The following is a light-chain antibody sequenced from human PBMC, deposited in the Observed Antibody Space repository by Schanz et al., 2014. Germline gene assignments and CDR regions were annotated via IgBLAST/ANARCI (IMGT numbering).Light chain of an antibody. V-gene: IGLV3-1*01. CDR2: DDT. Sequence: SYELTQPPSVSVSPGQTASITCSGDKLGDKYACWYQQKPGQSPVLVVYDDTDRPSGIPERFSGSNSGNTATLTISGTQAMDEADYYCQAWDSNTGLFGGGTKLTVL. J-gene: IGLJ2*01. CDR3: QAWDSNTGL. CDR1: KLGDKY.